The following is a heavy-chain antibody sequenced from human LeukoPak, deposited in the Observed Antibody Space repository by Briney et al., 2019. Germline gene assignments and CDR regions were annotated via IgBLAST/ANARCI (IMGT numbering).Heavy chain of an antibody. J-gene: IGHJ4*02. V-gene: IGHV4-31*03. CDR1: GGSISSGGYY. Sequence: SQTLSLTCTVSGGSISSGGYYWSWIRQHPGKGLEWIGYIYYSGSTYYNPSLKSRVTISVDTSKNQFSLKLSSVTAADTAVYYCARGPYCSSTSCYPIYYYFDYWGQGTLVTVSS. CDR2: IYYSGST. D-gene: IGHD2-2*01. CDR3: ARGPYCSSTSCYPIYYYFDY.